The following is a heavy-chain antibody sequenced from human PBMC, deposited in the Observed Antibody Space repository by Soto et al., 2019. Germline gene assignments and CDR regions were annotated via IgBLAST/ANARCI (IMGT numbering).Heavy chain of an antibody. J-gene: IGHJ4*02. V-gene: IGHV3-64D*06. Sequence: GGSLRLSCSASGFTFSSYAMHWVRQAPGKGLEYVSGIRGNGDPPFYADSVKGRFTISRDNSKDTLYLQMSSLSADDTAVYYCVKSRGGNNFDFFDWGEGALVTVSS. D-gene: IGHD5-12*01. CDR1: GFTFSSYA. CDR2: IRGNGDPP. CDR3: VKSRGGNNFDFFD.